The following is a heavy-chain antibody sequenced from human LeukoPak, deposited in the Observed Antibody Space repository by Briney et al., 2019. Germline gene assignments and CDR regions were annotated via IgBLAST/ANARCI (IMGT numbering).Heavy chain of an antibody. V-gene: IGHV3-23*01. CDR3: ARDRDNGMDV. CDR2: ISGSGATT. J-gene: IGHJ6*04. Sequence: PGGSLRLSCAASGFTFSNHAMNWVRQAPGKGLEWVSAISGSGATTYHADSVKGRFTMSRDNAKNSLFLQMNSLRDEDTAVYYCARDRDNGMDVWGKGTTVTVSS. CDR1: GFTFSNHA. D-gene: IGHD2-15*01.